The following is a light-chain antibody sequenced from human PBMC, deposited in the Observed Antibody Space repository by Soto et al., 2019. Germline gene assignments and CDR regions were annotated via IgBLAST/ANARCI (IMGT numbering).Light chain of an antibody. CDR3: QQYNDNWT. CDR1: QSISSW. CDR2: KAS. V-gene: IGKV1-5*03. J-gene: IGKJ1*01. Sequence: DIQMTQSPSTLSASVGDRVTLTCRARQSISSWLAWYQQKPGKAPKLLIYKASTLQSGVPSRFSGSGSGTEFTLAISSLQPDDAATYYCQQYNDNWTGGQGTKVEIK.